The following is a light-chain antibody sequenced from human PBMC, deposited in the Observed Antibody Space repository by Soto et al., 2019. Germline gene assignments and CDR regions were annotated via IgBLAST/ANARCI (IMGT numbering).Light chain of an antibody. V-gene: IGKV1-5*01. CDR2: GAS. CDR1: QSISTW. J-gene: IGKJ2*01. CDR3: QQYNFYPYT. Sequence: GDRVTITCRASQSISTWLAWYHQKPGQATKLLIFGASSLQSGVPSRFSGSGSGTEFSLTISSLQPDDFATYYCQQYNFYPYTFGEGTKLEIK.